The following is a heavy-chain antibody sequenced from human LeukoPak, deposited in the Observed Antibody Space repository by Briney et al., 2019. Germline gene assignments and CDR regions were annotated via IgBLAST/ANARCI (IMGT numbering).Heavy chain of an antibody. V-gene: IGHV4-59*01. Sequence: SETLSLTCTVSGGSISSYYWSWIRQPPGKGLEWIGYIYYSGSTNYNPSLKSRVTISVDTSKNQFSLKLSSVTAADTAVYYCARDGGRGFWSGYYNDYYYYYMDVWGKGTTVTVSS. CDR1: GGSISSYY. D-gene: IGHD3-3*01. CDR2: IYYSGST. CDR3: ARDGGRGFWSGYYNDYYYYYMDV. J-gene: IGHJ6*03.